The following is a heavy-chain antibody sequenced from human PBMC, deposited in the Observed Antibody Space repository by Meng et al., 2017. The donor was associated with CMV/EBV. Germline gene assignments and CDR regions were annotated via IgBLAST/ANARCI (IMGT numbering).Heavy chain of an antibody. Sequence: GESLKISCSSSTFTLSNHDMNWVRQAPGKGLEWLSHINRGDSVIAYADSVRGRSTISRDIAKNSLYLQMNSLRVEDTALYYCTKDQGISGYSMDVWGQGTTVTVSS. CDR2: INRGDSVI. CDR1: TFTLSNHD. D-gene: IGHD3-3*01. V-gene: IGHV3-48*03. J-gene: IGHJ6*02. CDR3: TKDQGISGYSMDV.